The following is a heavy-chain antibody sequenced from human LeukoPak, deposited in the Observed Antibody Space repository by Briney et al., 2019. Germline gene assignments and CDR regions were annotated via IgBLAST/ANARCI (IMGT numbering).Heavy chain of an antibody. CDR1: GYSFTSYW. V-gene: IGHV5-51*01. J-gene: IGHJ5*02. CDR2: IYPGDSDT. D-gene: IGHD3-10*01. CDR3: ARRSITMVRGAKYNWFDP. Sequence: GESLKISCKGSGYSFTSYWIGWVRQMPGKGPEWMGIIYPGDSDTRYSPSFQGQVTISADKSISTAYLQWSSLKASDTAMYYCARRSITMVRGAKYNWFDPWGQGTLVTVSS.